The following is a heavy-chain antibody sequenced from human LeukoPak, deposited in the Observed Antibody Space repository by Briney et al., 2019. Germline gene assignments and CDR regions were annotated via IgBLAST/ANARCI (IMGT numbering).Heavy chain of an antibody. Sequence: ASVKVSCKASGGTFSNYAISWVRQAPGQGLEWMGGIIPNSGGTNYAQKFQGRVTMTRDTSISTAYMELSRLRSDDTAVYYCARVSDIVASYMDVWGKGTTVTVSS. J-gene: IGHJ6*03. V-gene: IGHV1-2*02. CDR3: ARVSDIVASYMDV. CDR2: IIPNSGGT. D-gene: IGHD5-12*01. CDR1: GGTFSNYA.